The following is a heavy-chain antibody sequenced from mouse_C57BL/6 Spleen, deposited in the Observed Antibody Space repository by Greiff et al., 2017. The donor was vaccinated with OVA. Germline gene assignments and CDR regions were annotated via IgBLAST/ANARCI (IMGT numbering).Heavy chain of an antibody. Sequence: EVQLQQSGPGLVKPSQSLSLTCSVTGYSITSGYYWNWIRQFPGNKLEWMGYISYDGSNNYNPSLKNRISITRDTSKNQFFLKLNSVTTEDTATYYCARAGDGYYLDYWGQGTTLTVSS. CDR2: ISYDGSN. V-gene: IGHV3-6*01. D-gene: IGHD2-3*01. CDR1: GYSITSGYY. J-gene: IGHJ2*01. CDR3: ARAGDGYYLDY.